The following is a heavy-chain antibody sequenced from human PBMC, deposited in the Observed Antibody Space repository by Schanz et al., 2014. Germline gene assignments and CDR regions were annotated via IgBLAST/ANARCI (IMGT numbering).Heavy chain of an antibody. D-gene: IGHD3-10*01. CDR2: IYYSGST. CDR3: ARTFSFASGTYHTPNYYYGLDV. CDR1: GGSISSFY. J-gene: IGHJ6*02. Sequence: QVQLQESGPGLVKPSETLSLTCTVSGGSISSFYWSWIRQPPGKGLEWIANIYYSGSTNYNPSLKSRVSISADTSKNQFSLKMRSVTAADTAVYYCARTFSFASGTYHTPNYYYGLDVWGRGTTVTVSS. V-gene: IGHV4-59*01.